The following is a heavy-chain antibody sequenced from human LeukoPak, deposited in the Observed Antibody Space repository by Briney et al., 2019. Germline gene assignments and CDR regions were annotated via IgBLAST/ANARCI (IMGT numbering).Heavy chain of an antibody. CDR1: GFSFSIYG. Sequence: GGSLRLSCAASGFSFSIYGMHWVRQAPGKGLEWVAVISEDGKNKYYADSVKGRITISRDNSKNTLYLQMSSLRAEDTAVYYCVKVGGVAGTGAYYYYYGMDVWGQGTTVTVSS. CDR2: ISEDGKNK. CDR3: VKVGGVAGTGAYYYYYGMDV. J-gene: IGHJ6*02. V-gene: IGHV3-30*18. D-gene: IGHD6-19*01.